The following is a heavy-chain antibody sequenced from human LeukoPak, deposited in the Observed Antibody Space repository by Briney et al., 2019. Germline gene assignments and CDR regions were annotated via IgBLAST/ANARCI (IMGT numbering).Heavy chain of an antibody. J-gene: IGHJ4*02. V-gene: IGHV4-4*02. Sequence: SETLSLTCGVSGGSISSSNWRSWVRQPPGKGLEWIGEIYHSGSTNHNPSLKGRVIISVDKAKNQFSLKLSSVTAADTAIYYCSRNTMTRIGHDYWGQGTLVTVSS. CDR2: IYHSGST. CDR3: SRNTMTRIGHDY. D-gene: IGHD3-22*01. CDR1: GGSISSSNW.